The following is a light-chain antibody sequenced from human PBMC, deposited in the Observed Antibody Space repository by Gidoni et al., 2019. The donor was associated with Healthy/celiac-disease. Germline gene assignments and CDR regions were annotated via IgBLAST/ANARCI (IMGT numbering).Light chain of an antibody. Sequence: EIAFTQSPGTLSLSTGERATLSCRASQSVSSSYFAWYQQKPGQAPRLLSYGASSRATGIPDRFSGRGSGTDFTLAISRLGPEDFAVYYCQQYGSSPPLTFGGGTKVEIK. J-gene: IGKJ4*01. CDR3: QQYGSSPPLT. V-gene: IGKV3-20*01. CDR1: QSVSSSY. CDR2: GAS.